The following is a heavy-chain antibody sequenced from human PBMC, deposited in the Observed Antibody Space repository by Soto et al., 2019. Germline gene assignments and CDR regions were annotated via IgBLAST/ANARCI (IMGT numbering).Heavy chain of an antibody. J-gene: IGHJ1*01. V-gene: IGHV3-23*01. CDR1: GFTFSSYA. CDR2: ISGSGGST. CDR3: AGHYHYGDYVLGYFQH. Sequence: LSLTCAASGFTFSSYAMSWVRQAPGKGLEWVSAISGSGGSTYYADSVKGRFTISRDNSKNTLYLQMNSLRAEDTAVYYCAGHYHYGDYVLGYFQHWGQGTLVTVSS. D-gene: IGHD4-17*01.